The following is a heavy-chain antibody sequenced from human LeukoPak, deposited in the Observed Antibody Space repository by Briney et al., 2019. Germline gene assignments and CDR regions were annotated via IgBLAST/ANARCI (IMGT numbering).Heavy chain of an antibody. J-gene: IGHJ4*02. CDR3: VRTLLGVGDN. CDR1: GFTFSSYW. CDR2: IKQAGSEE. D-gene: IGHD1-26*01. Sequence: GGSLRLSCTASGFTFSSYWMNWARQAPGKGLEWVANIKQAGSEEYYVDSVKGRFTISRDNAKNTLYLQMNSLRADDTAVYYCVRTLLGVGDNWGQGTLVTVSS. V-gene: IGHV3-7*02.